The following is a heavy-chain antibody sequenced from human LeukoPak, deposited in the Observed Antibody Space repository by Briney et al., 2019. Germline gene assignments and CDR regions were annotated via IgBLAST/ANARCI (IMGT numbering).Heavy chain of an antibody. CDR3: ARVGRGDWFDP. V-gene: IGHV4-4*09. CDR1: GGNISSYY. Sequence: PSETLSLTCTVSGGNISSYYWSWIRQPPGKGLEWIGYIYTSGSTNYNPSLKSRVTISVDTSKNQFSLKLSSVTAADTAVYYCARVGRGDWFDPWGQGTLVTVSS. CDR2: IYTSGST. J-gene: IGHJ5*02. D-gene: IGHD3-10*01.